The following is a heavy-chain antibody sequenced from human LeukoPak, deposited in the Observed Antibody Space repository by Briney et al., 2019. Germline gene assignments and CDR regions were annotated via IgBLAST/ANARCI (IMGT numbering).Heavy chain of an antibody. Sequence: PGGSLRLSCAASRFSFTSYGMHWVRQAPGEGLEWVSGISASGGTTYYADSVKGRFTISRDNSKSTLYLQMNSLRAEDTAVYYCAKEGYCSDGSCFEPFDYWGQGTLVSVSS. CDR3: AKEGYCSDGSCFEPFDY. CDR2: ISASGGTT. V-gene: IGHV3-23*01. J-gene: IGHJ4*02. CDR1: RFSFTSYG. D-gene: IGHD2-15*01.